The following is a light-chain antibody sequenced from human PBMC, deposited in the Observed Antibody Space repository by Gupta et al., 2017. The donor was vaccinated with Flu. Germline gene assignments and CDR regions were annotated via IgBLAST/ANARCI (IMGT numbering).Light chain of an antibody. Sequence: QSVLTQPPSVSWAPGQRVTIYCTGSSSNIGAGYDVHWYQQLPGTAPKHLNYSHSKRPSGVPDGFSAAKSGTSATLAITGLQAEDEADYYCQTYDSSVVFGGGTKLTVL. CDR3: QTYDSSVV. CDR1: SSNIGAGYD. J-gene: IGLJ2*01. V-gene: IGLV1-40*01. CDR2: SHS.